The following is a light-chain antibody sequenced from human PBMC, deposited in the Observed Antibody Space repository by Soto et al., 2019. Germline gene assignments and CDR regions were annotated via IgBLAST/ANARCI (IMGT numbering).Light chain of an antibody. CDR2: AAS. CDR3: QQSYSTPWT. Sequence: DFQMTQSPSSLSASVGDRVSISFRASQSVSSYLNWYQQKPGKAPKLLIYAASSLQSGVPSRFSGSGSGTDFTLTISSLQPEDFATYYCQQSYSTPWTFGQGTKVDIK. CDR1: QSVSSY. V-gene: IGKV1-39*01. J-gene: IGKJ1*01.